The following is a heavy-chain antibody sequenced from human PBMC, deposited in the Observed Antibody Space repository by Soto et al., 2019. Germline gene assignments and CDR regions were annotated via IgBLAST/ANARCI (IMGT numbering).Heavy chain of an antibody. CDR2: IYYSGST. D-gene: IGHD3-3*02. CDR1: GGSISSYY. Sequence: SETLSLTCTVSGGSISSYYWGWIRQPPGKGLERIGSIYYSGSTYYNPSLKSRVTISVDTSKSQFSLKLSSVTAADTAVYYCASPKIAFYNWFDPWGQGTLVTVSS. CDR3: ASPKIAFYNWFDP. J-gene: IGHJ5*02. V-gene: IGHV4-39*01.